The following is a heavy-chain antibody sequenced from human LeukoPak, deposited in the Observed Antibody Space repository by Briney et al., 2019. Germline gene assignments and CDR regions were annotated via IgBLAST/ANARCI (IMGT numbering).Heavy chain of an antibody. Sequence: GASVKVSCKASGYTFTSYGISWVRQAPGQGLEWMGGIIPLFGAPNYAQKFQGRVTITADKSTTTAYMELSSLRSEDTAVYFCARHDSYSSSFPYNWFDPWGQGTLVTVSS. J-gene: IGHJ5*02. CDR1: GYTFTSYG. CDR3: ARHDSYSSSFPYNWFDP. V-gene: IGHV1-69*06. D-gene: IGHD6-13*01. CDR2: IIPLFGAP.